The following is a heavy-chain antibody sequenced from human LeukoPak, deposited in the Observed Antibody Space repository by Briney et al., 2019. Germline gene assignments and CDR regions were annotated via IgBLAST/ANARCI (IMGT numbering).Heavy chain of an antibody. CDR2: IIPIFGTA. CDR3: ARAGYCSSTSCLSL. J-gene: IGHJ4*02. Sequence: SVKVSCKASGGTFSSYAISWVRQAPGQGLEWLGGIIPIFGTANYAQKFQGRVTITADKSTSTAYMELSSLRSEDTAVYYCARAGYCSSTSCLSLWGQGTMVTVSS. D-gene: IGHD2-2*01. V-gene: IGHV1-69*06. CDR1: GGTFSSYA.